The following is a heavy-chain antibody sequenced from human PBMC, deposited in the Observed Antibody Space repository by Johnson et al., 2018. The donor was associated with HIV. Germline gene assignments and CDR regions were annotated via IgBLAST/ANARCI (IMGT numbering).Heavy chain of an antibody. CDR2: IRFDGSNK. CDR1: GFTFSNYG. D-gene: IGHD3-3*01. Sequence: QVQLVESGGGVVQPGRSLRLSCAASGFTFSNYGMNWVRQAPGKGLEWVAFIRFDGSNKYYADSVKGRFTISRDNSKNTLYLQMNSLRPEDTAVYYCARVLITIFGVEAFDIWGQGTMVTVSS. CDR3: ARVLITIFGVEAFDI. V-gene: IGHV3-30*02. J-gene: IGHJ3*02.